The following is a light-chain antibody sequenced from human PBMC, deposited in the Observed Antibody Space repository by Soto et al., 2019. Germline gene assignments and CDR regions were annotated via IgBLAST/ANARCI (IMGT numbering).Light chain of an antibody. CDR1: QRVSSH. J-gene: IGKJ1*01. CDR3: HQYNNWPWT. Sequence: ETVITQSPVTLSVYPGDTATLSCRASQRVSSHLAWYQQKPGQAPRLLIYAASTRATGIPVRFSGSGSETEFTLTIRSLQSEDSALYYCHQYNNWPWTFGQGTKVDI. V-gene: IGKV3-15*01. CDR2: AAS.